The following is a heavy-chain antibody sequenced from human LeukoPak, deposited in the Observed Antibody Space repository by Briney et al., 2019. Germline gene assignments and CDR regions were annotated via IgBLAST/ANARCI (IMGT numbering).Heavy chain of an antibody. V-gene: IGHV1-46*01. CDR1: GYTFTSYY. CDR3: AREANYYDSSGYCRYFDY. J-gene: IGHJ4*02. Sequence: ASVKVSCKASGYTFTSYYMHWVRQAPGQGLEWMGIINPSGGSTSYAQKFQGRVTMTRDTSTSTVYMELSSLRSEDTAVYYCAREANYYDSSGYCRYFDYWGQGTLVTVSS. D-gene: IGHD3-22*01. CDR2: INPSGGST.